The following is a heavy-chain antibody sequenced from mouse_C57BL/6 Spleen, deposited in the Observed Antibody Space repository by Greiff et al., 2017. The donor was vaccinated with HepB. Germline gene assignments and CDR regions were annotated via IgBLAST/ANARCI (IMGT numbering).Heavy chain of an antibody. D-gene: IGHD1-1*01. CDR1: GYTFTNYW. Sequence: QVQLQQSGAELVRPGTSVKMSCKASGYTFTNYWIGWAKQRPGHGLEWIGDIYPGGGYTNYNEKFKGKATLTADKSSSTAYMQFSSLTSEDSAIYYCARYYGSSNYAMDYWGQGTSVTVSS. V-gene: IGHV1-63*01. J-gene: IGHJ4*01. CDR2: IYPGGGYT. CDR3: ARYYGSSNYAMDY.